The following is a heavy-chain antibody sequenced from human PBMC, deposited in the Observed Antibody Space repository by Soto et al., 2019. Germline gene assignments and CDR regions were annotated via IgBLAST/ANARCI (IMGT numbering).Heavy chain of an antibody. D-gene: IGHD6-13*01. Sequence: SETLSLTCTVSGGSISSGGYYWSWIRQHPGKGLEWIGYIYYSGSTYYNPSLKSRVTISVDTSKNQFSLKLSSVTAADTAVYYCAREGQYSSIPKDNYYYMDVWGKGTTVTVSS. J-gene: IGHJ6*03. CDR1: GGSISSGGYY. CDR2: IYYSGST. V-gene: IGHV4-31*03. CDR3: AREGQYSSIPKDNYYYMDV.